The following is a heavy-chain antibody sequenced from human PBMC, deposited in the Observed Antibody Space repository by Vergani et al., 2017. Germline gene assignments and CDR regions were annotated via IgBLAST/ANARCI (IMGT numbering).Heavy chain of an antibody. J-gene: IGHJ4*02. CDR2: ISSSGSTI. CDR3: ARGWTSKHIVVVTAMLDY. D-gene: IGHD2-21*02. CDR1: GFTFSSYE. V-gene: IGHV3-48*03. Sequence: EVQLVESGGGLVQPGGSLRLSCAASGFTFSSYEMNWVRQAPGKGLEWVSYISSSGSTIYYADSVKGRFTISRDNAKNSLYLQMNSLRAEDTAVYYCARGWTSKHIVVVTAMLDYWGQGTLVTVSS.